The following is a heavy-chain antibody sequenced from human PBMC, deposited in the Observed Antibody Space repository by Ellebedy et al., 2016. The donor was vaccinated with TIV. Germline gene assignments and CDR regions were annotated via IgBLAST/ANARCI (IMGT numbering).Heavy chain of an antibody. CDR3: AALSSD. CDR1: GFSLSNYA. CDR2: ISGSGGST. J-gene: IGHJ4*02. V-gene: IGHV3-23*01. D-gene: IGHD6-6*01. Sequence: GESLKISXVVSGFSLSNYAMSWVRQAPGKGLEWVSGISGSGGSTDYADSVKGRFTISRDNSKNTLYLQMNSLRVEDTAIYYCAALSSDWGQGTLVTVSS.